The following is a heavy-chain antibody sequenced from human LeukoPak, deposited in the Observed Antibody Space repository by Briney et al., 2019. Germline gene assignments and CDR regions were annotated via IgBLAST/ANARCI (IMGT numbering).Heavy chain of an antibody. D-gene: IGHD2-2*01. CDR2: IWYDGSNK. V-gene: IGHV3-33*06. J-gene: IGHJ4*02. CDR1: GFTFSRYV. CDR3: AKDPGIVVVPAAEVDY. Sequence: PGRSLRLSCAASGFTFSRYVIHWVRQAPGKGLEWVAVIWYDGSNKYYADSVKGRFTISRDNSKNTLYLQMNSLRAEDTAVYYCAKDPGIVVVPAAEVDYWGQGTLVTVSS.